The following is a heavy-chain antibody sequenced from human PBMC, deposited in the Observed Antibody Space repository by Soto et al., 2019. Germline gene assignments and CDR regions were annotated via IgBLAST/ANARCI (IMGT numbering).Heavy chain of an antibody. Sequence: EVQLVEYGGGVVRPGGSLRLSCAASGFTFDDYGMSWVRQAPGKGLEWVSGINWNGGSTGYADSVKGRFTISRDNAKNSLYLQMNSLRAEDTALYHCARVAARTTEYYYYMDVWGNGTTVTVSS. D-gene: IGHD6-6*01. V-gene: IGHV3-20*01. CDR2: INWNGGST. J-gene: IGHJ6*03. CDR3: ARVAARTTEYYYYMDV. CDR1: GFTFDDYG.